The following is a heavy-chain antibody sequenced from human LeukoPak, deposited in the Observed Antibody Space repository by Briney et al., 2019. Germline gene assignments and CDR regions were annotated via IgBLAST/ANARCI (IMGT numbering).Heavy chain of an antibody. J-gene: IGHJ5*02. D-gene: IGHD2-15*01. CDR3: ARVCCSGGSCFNWFDP. CDR2: INHSGST. CDR1: GGSFSGYY. V-gene: IGHV4-34*01. Sequence: SETLSLTWAVYGGSFSGYYWSWIRQPPGKGLEWIGEINHSGSTNYNPSLKSRVTISVDTSKNQFSLKLSSVTAADTAVYYCARVCCSGGSCFNWFDPWGQGTLVTVSS.